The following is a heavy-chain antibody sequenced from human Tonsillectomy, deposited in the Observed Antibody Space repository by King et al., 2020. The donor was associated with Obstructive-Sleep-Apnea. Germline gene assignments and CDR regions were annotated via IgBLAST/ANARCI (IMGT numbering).Heavy chain of an antibody. CDR3: ARDRVCSSTSCYGVDDYYGMDV. CDR2: ISPYNDNT. V-gene: IGHV1-18*04. Sequence: VQLVESGAEVKKPGASVKVSCKASGYIFTSYGISWVRQAPGQGLEWLGWISPYNDNTNYAQKAQGRVTVTTDTSTRTAYMELRNLRSDDTAVYYCARDRVCSSTSCYGVDDYYGMDVWGQGTTVTVSS. CDR1: GYIFTSYG. D-gene: IGHD2-2*01. J-gene: IGHJ6*02.